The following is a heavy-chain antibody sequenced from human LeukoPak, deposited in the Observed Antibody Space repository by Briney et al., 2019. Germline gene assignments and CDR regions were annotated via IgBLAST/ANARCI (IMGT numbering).Heavy chain of an antibody. V-gene: IGHV1-69*04. Sequence: SVKVPCKASGGTFSSYAISWVRQAPGQGLEWMGRIIPILGIANYAQKFQGRVTITADKSTSTAYMELSSLRSEDTAVYYCARAPTTVATNLFDYGAQGTLVPVPS. J-gene: IGHJ4*02. CDR1: GGTFSSYA. D-gene: IGHD4-17*01. CDR3: ARAPTTVATNLFDY. CDR2: IIPILGIA.